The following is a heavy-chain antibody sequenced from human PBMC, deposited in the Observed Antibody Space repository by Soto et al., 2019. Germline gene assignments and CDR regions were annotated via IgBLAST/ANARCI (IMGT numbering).Heavy chain of an antibody. D-gene: IGHD3-3*01. J-gene: IGHJ5*02. V-gene: IGHV4-39*01. CDR3: ARHSRDLWNGKAGRFDP. CDR2: VHYGGTT. CDR1: GGSISSSSYF. Sequence: SETLSLTCTVSGGSISSSSYFWSWIRQPPGKGLEWIGGVHYGGTTYYNPSLTSRVSISADTSKNQFSVRLSSGTAADTAVYYCARHSRDLWNGKAGRFDPWGQGTLVTVS.